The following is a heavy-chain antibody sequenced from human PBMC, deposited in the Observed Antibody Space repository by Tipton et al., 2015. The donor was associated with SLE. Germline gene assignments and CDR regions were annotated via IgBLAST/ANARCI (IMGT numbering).Heavy chain of an antibody. CDR3: ARDGLGYSSAFDI. V-gene: IGHV4-39*07. D-gene: IGHD6-6*01. CDR1: GGSISSSSYY. J-gene: IGHJ3*02. Sequence: TLSLTCTVSGGSISSSSYYWGWIRQPPGKGLEWIGSIYYSGSTYYNPSLKSRVTISVDTSKNQFSLKLSSVTAADTAVYYCARDGLGYSSAFDIWGQGTMVTVSS. CDR2: IYYSGST.